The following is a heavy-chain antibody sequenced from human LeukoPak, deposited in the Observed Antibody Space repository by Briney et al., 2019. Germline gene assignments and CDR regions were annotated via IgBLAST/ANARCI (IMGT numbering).Heavy chain of an antibody. CDR1: GFTFSSYG. J-gene: IGHJ4*02. D-gene: IGHD6-13*01. V-gene: IGHV3-21*01. CDR2: ISSSSHFI. CDR3: ARDPGYTSTWHY. Sequence: GGSLRLSCAASGFTFSSYGMSWVRQAPGKGLEWVSFISSSSHFIYYADSVKGRFTISRDNAKNSLFLQMNSLGAEDTAVYYCARDPGYTSTWHYWGQGTLVTVSS.